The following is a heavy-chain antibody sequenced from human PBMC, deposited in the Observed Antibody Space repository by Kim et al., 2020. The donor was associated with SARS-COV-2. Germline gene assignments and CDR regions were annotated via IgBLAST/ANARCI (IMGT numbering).Heavy chain of an antibody. J-gene: IGHJ6*02. D-gene: IGHD6-13*01. V-gene: IGHV3-49*02. Sequence: FAGSVKGRFVIYRDDSKNIAYLQMNSLKTEDTALYYCTRYSPDNYYGMDVWGQGTTVTVSS. CDR3: TRYSPDNYYGMDV.